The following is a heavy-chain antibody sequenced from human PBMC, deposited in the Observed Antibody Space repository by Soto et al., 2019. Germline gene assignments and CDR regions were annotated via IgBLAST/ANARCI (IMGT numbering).Heavy chain of an antibody. CDR1: GGTFSSYA. D-gene: IGHD5-12*01. CDR2: IITIFSTA. CDR3: ASHKRWLHFNYYYGMDV. J-gene: IGHJ6*02. Sequence: QVQLVQSGAEVKKPGSSVKVSCKASGGTFSSYAISWVRQAPGQGLEWMGGIITIFSTATYAQKFQGRVTITADESTRMANMELGSLRFEGMAVYYCASHKRWLHFNYYYGMDVWGQGTTVTVSS. V-gene: IGHV1-69*12.